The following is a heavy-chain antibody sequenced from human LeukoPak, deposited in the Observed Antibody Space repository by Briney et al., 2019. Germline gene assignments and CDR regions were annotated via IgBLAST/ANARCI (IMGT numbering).Heavy chain of an antibody. CDR2: INPNSGGT. J-gene: IGHJ6*02. CDR1: GYTFTGYY. Sequence: ASVKVSCKASGYTFTGYYMHWVRQAPGQGLEWMGWINPNSGGTNYAQKFQGRVTMTRDTSISTAYMELSRLRSDDTAVYYCARARAAMVRGVTHFGYGMDVWGQGTTVTVSS. D-gene: IGHD3-10*01. V-gene: IGHV1-2*02. CDR3: ARARAAMVRGVTHFGYGMDV.